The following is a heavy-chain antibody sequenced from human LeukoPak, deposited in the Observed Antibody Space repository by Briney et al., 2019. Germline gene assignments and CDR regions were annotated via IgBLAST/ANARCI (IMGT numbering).Heavy chain of an antibody. Sequence: PGGSLRLSCAASGFTFSSYAMHWVRQAPGKGLEWVAVISYDGSNKYYADSVKGRFTISRDNSKNTLYLQMNSLRAEDTAVYYCASTPPPAPYYYDSSGYYPLDYWGQGTLVTVSS. CDR3: ASTPPPAPYYYDSSGYYPLDY. CDR1: GFTFSSYA. V-gene: IGHV3-30-3*01. J-gene: IGHJ4*02. CDR2: ISYDGSNK. D-gene: IGHD3-22*01.